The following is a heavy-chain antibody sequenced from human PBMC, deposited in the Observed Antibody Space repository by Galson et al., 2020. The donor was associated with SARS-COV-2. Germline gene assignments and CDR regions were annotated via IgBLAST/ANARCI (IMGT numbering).Heavy chain of an antibody. V-gene: IGHV3-21*01. CDR3: ATGSHYYYYYYGMDV. CDR1: GFTFSSYS. Sequence: GESPKISCAASGFTFSSYSMNWVRQAPGKGLEWVSSISSSSSYIYYADSVKGRFTISRDNAKNSLYLQMNSLRAEDTAVYYCATGSHYYYYYYGMDVWGQGTTVTVSS. J-gene: IGHJ6*02. CDR2: ISSSSSYI. D-gene: IGHD3-10*01.